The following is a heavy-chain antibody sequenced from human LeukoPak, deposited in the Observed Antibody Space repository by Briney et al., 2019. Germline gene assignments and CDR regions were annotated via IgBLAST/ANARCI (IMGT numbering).Heavy chain of an antibody. CDR1: GGTFSSYA. D-gene: IGHD1-26*01. V-gene: IGHV1-69*01. Sequence: ASVKVSCKASGGTFSSYAISWVRQAPGQGLEWMGGIIPIFGTANYAQKFQGRVTITADESTSTAYMELSSLRSEDTAVYYCARGGPLGATSLQHWGQGTLVTVSS. CDR2: IIPIFGTA. J-gene: IGHJ1*01. CDR3: ARGGPLGATSLQH.